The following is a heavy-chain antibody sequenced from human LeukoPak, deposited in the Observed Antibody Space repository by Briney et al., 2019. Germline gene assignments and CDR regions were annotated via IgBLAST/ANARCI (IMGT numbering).Heavy chain of an antibody. J-gene: IGHJ4*02. Sequence: GGSLRLSCAASGFIFSSYAMSWVRQAPGKGLECVSAISNTGGSTYYADSVKGRFIISRDDSKNTLYLQMNNLRAEDTAIYYCAKDLTTVVTSRFDDWGQGTLVTVSS. CDR3: AKDLTTVVTSRFDD. D-gene: IGHD4-23*01. CDR2: ISNTGGST. CDR1: GFIFSSYA. V-gene: IGHV3-23*01.